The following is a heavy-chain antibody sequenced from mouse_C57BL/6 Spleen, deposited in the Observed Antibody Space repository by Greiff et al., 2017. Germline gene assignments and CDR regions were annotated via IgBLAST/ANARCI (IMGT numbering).Heavy chain of an antibody. CDR2: IYPLDGST. V-gene: IGHV1-78*01. Sequence: QVQLQQSDAELVKPGASVKISCKVSGYTFTDHTIHWMTQRPEQGLEWIGYIYPLDGSTKYTEKFKGKATLTATKSSTTAYMQLNSLTSEDSAVYFCARGELSLPWFAYWGQGTLVTVSA. CDR3: ARGELSLPWFAY. J-gene: IGHJ3*01. D-gene: IGHD3-2*02. CDR1: GYTFTDHT.